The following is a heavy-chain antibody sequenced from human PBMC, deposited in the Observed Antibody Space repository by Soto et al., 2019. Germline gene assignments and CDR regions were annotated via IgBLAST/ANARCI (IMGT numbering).Heavy chain of an antibody. J-gene: IGHJ4*02. CDR3: AKASVWYPYFDS. D-gene: IGHD6-13*01. Sequence: GSLRLSCAASEFSFDNYAMSWVRQAPGKGLEWVSSITYTGVSTYYADSVKGRFTISRDNSKDTLYLQMNSLRAEDTAVYYCAKASVWYPYFDSWGQGTLVTVSS. CDR1: EFSFDNYA. CDR2: ITYTGVST. V-gene: IGHV3-23*01.